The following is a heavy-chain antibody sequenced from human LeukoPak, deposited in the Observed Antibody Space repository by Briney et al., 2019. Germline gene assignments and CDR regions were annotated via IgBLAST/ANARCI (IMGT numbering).Heavy chain of an antibody. CDR3: ARELDSGSYYFDY. CDR1: GYTFTGYY. CDR2: INPNSGGT. Sequence: ASVKVSCKASGYTFTGYYMHWVRQAPGQGLEWMGWINPNSGGTNYAQKFQGRVTMTRDTSISTAYMELSRLRSDDTAVYYCARELDSGSYYFDYWGQGTLVTVSS. D-gene: IGHD1-26*01. V-gene: IGHV1-2*02. J-gene: IGHJ4*02.